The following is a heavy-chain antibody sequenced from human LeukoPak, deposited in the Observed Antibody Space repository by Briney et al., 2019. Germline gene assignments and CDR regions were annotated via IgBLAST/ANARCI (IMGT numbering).Heavy chain of an antibody. J-gene: IGHJ3*02. Sequence: SETLSLTCTVSGGSISSSSYYWGSIRQPPGKGLEWIGSIYYSGSTYYNPSLKSRVTISVDTSKNQFSLKLSSVTAADTAVYYCARHQAHYGDYGWGAFDIWGQGTMVTVSS. CDR2: IYYSGST. CDR3: ARHQAHYGDYGWGAFDI. V-gene: IGHV4-39*01. CDR1: GGSISSSSYY. D-gene: IGHD4-17*01.